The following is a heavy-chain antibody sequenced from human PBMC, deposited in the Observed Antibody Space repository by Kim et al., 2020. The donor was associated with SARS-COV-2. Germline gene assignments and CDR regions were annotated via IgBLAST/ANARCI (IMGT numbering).Heavy chain of an antibody. Sequence: LSLTCAGSGFTFSDSAIHWVRRAPGKGLEYVSATTRSGDGSFYADSVEGRFTVSRDNSKNTLYLQMNSLRLEDTSLYYCVRYGRNYGAVLWGQGTLVIVSS. D-gene: IGHD1-7*01. CDR2: TTRSGDGS. CDR3: VRYGRNYGAVL. V-gene: IGHV3-64D*06. CDR1: GFTFSDSA. J-gene: IGHJ4*02.